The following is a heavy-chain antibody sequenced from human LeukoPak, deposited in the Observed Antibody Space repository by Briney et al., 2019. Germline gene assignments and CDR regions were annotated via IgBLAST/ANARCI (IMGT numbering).Heavy chain of an antibody. D-gene: IGHD6-13*01. Sequence: PSETLSLTCTVSGGSISSGSYYWSWIRQPGGTGLEWIGRIYTSGSTNYNPSLKSRVTISVDTSKTQFSLKLSSVTAADTAVYYWARVTGYRIEDYFDYWGQGTLVTVSS. CDR3: ARVTGYRIEDYFDY. CDR1: GGSISSGSYY. CDR2: IYTSGST. J-gene: IGHJ4*02. V-gene: IGHV4-61*02.